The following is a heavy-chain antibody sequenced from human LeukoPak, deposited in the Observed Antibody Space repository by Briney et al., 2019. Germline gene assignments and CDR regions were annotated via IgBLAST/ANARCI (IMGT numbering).Heavy chain of an antibody. CDR2: ISYNSNYI. CDR1: GFTFSSHG. D-gene: IGHD3-22*01. V-gene: IGHV3-21*01. J-gene: IGHJ4*02. CDR3: ARADYYETSGPFGY. Sequence: KPGGSLRLSCTASGFTFSSHGMNWVRQAPGKGLEWVSFISYNSNYIFYADSVKGRFTISRDNAKNSLYLQMNSLRAEDTAVYYCARADYYETSGPFGYWGQGTLVIVSS.